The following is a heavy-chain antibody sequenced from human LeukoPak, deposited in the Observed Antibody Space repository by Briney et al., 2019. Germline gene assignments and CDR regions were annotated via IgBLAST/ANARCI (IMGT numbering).Heavy chain of an antibody. Sequence: GRSLRLSCAASGFSLSSYGMHWVPQAPGKGVEWVAVISYDGSNKYYADSVKGRFTISRDNSKNTLYQQMNSLRAEDTGVYYCVTGRGSSQLYYYYYGMDVWGQGTTVTVSS. CDR1: GFSLSSYG. J-gene: IGHJ6*02. V-gene: IGHV3-30*03. CDR3: VTGRGSSQLYYYYYGMDV. CDR2: ISYDGSNK. D-gene: IGHD6-6*01.